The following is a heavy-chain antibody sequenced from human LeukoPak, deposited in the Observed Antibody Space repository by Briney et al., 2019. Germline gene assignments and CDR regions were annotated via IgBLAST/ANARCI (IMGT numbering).Heavy chain of an antibody. CDR2: ISGSGGST. V-gene: IGHV3-23*01. CDR1: GFTFSSYA. CDR3: AKDGSDCSGGSCYHYFDY. D-gene: IGHD2-15*01. Sequence: GGSLRLSCAASGFTFSSYAMSWVRQAPGKGLESVSAISGSGGSTYYADSVKGRFTISRDNSKNTLYLQMNSLRAEDTAVYYCAKDGSDCSGGSCYHYFDYWGQGTLVTVSS. J-gene: IGHJ4*02.